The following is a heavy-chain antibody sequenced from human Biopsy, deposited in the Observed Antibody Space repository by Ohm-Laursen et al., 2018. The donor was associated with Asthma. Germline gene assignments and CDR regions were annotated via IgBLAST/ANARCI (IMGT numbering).Heavy chain of an antibody. CDR2: VSHTGST. J-gene: IGHJ4*02. CDR1: GGSIRSHD. Sequence: SDTLSLTCTVSGGSIRSHDWTWIRLPPGKGLEYIGDVSHTGSTNYNPSLKSRVTISVDTSKNQFSLKLRSVTAADAAVYYCARGISRVTGLFDHFDSWGQGTLVTVSS. CDR3: ARGISRVTGLFDHFDS. V-gene: IGHV4-59*11. D-gene: IGHD2-21*02.